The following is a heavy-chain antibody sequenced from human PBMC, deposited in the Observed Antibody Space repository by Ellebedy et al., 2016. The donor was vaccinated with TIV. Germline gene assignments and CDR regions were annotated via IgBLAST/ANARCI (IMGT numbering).Heavy chain of an antibody. CDR2: IIGNGRRA. CDR3: AKDSPTDINYHDNDILGILV. Sequence: PGGSLRLSCEASGFMFSSYAMSWVRQAPGKGLEWVSTIIGNGRRADYRGSLKGRFTISRDNSKTTLYLQMNSLRAEDTAVYYCAKDSPTDINYHDNDILGILVWGQGTLVTVSS. V-gene: IGHV3-23*01. CDR1: GFMFSSYA. J-gene: IGHJ4*02. D-gene: IGHD3-9*01.